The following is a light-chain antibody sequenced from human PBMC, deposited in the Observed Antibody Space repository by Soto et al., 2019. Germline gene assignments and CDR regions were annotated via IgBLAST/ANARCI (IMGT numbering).Light chain of an antibody. CDR3: QQYASNPLT. V-gene: IGKV1-5*03. CDR2: KAS. J-gene: IGKJ4*01. CDR1: QSINNW. Sequence: DIQMTQSPSTLSASVGDRVTIACRASQSINNWLAWYQQKPGKAPKLLIYKASSLESGVPSRFSSSGSGTEFTLTISILQPDDYATYYCQQYASNPLTFGGGTKVEIK.